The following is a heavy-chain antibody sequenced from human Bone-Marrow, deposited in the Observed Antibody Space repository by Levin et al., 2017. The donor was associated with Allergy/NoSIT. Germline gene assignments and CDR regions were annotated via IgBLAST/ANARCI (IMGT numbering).Heavy chain of an antibody. V-gene: IGHV3-11*03. J-gene: IGHJ3*02. CDR2: ISSSGAYT. Sequence: GGSLRLSCAASRFTFSDFYMSWIRQAPGKGLEWVAYISSSGAYTDYANSVKGRFTISRDNARNSLYLHMDSLRAEDTAMFYCATYGSGSPDAFHIWGQGTMVTVSS. CDR3: ATYGSGSPDAFHI. CDR1: RFTFSDFY. D-gene: IGHD3-10*01.